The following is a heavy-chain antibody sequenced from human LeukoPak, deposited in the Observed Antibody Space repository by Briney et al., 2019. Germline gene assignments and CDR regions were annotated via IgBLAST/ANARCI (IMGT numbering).Heavy chain of an antibody. D-gene: IGHD2-21*01. Sequence: GGSLRLSCAASGFTVSSNYMSWVRQAPGKGLEWVSVIYSGGSTYYADSVKGRFTISRDNSKNTLYLQMNSLRAEDTAVYYCARGNDVRAPNERESCGGDCYPPALDSWGQGTLVTVSS. CDR1: GFTVSSNY. CDR3: ARGNDVRAPNERESCGGDCYPPALDS. J-gene: IGHJ5*01. V-gene: IGHV3-53*01. CDR2: IYSGGST.